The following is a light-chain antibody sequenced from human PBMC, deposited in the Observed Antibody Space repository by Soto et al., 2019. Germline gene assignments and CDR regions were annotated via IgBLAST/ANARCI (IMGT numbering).Light chain of an antibody. CDR2: GAS. CDR1: QSVSSN. V-gene: IGKV3-20*01. J-gene: IGKJ1*01. Sequence: IVLTQSPGTLSLSPGERAALSCRASQSVSSNLAWYQQKPGQAPRLLVYGASNMATGIPDRFSGSGSGTDFTLTITRLEPEDFALYYCQQYGGSPRTFGQGTKVDIK. CDR3: QQYGGSPRT.